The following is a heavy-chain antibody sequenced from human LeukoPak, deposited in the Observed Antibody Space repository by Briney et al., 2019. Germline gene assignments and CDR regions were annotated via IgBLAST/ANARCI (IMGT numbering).Heavy chain of an antibody. Sequence: SVKVSCKASGGTFSSYAISWVRQAPGQGLEWMGRIIPILGIANYAQKFQGRVTITADKSTSTAYMEPSSLRSEDTAVYYCASYLDIVATNTRARSDYWGQGTLVTVSS. CDR3: ASYLDIVATNTRARSDY. CDR2: IIPILGIA. J-gene: IGHJ4*02. CDR1: GGTFSSYA. V-gene: IGHV1-69*04. D-gene: IGHD5-12*01.